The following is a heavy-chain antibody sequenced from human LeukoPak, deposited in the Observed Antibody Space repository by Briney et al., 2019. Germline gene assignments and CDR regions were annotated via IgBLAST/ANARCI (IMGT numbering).Heavy chain of an antibody. CDR1: GFTFSSYS. Sequence: GGSLRLSCAASGFTFSSYSMNWVRQAPGKGLEWVSSISSSSSYIYYADSVKGRFTISRDNAKNSLYLQMNSLRAEDTAVYYCARDAPQDGDYIWGSYQAPDYWGQGTLVTVSS. CDR3: ARDAPQDGDYIWGSYQAPDY. J-gene: IGHJ4*02. CDR2: ISSSSSYI. D-gene: IGHD3-16*01. V-gene: IGHV3-21*01.